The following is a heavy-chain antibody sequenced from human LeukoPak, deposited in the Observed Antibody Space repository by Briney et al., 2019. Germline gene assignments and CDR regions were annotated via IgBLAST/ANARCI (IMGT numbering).Heavy chain of an antibody. CDR3: AREGRITIFGVVYDYFDY. V-gene: IGHV3-74*01. J-gene: IGHJ4*02. Sequence: GGSLRLSCVPSGFTLSSYWMHWVRQAPGKGLVWVSHVNGDGSSTRYADSVKGRFTISRDSAKNTLYLQMDSLRAEDTAVYYCAREGRITIFGVVYDYFDYWGQGTLVTVSS. CDR2: VNGDGSST. CDR1: GFTLSSYW. D-gene: IGHD3-3*01.